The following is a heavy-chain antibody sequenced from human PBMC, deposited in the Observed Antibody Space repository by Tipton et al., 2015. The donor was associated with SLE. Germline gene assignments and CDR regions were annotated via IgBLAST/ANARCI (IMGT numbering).Heavy chain of an antibody. CDR2: IYYSGST. D-gene: IGHD5-12*01. J-gene: IGHJ4*02. CDR1: GGSIISSTYY. V-gene: IGHV4-31*03. Sequence: TLSLTCTVSGGSIISSTYYWAWIRQHPGKGLEWIGYIYYSGSTNYNPSLKSRVTISVDTSKNQFSLKLTSVTAADTAVYYCARGGVGGYDYFDCWGQGTLVTVSS. CDR3: ARGGVGGYDYFDC.